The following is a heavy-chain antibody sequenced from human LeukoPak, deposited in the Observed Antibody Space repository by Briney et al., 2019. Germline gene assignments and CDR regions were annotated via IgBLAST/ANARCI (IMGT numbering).Heavy chain of an antibody. J-gene: IGHJ4*02. CDR3: ARTIATGLKYLKD. V-gene: IGHV4-31*03. D-gene: IGHD2-21*01. CDR2: IHYSGDT. CDR1: GGSISSGSYY. Sequence: SQTLSLTCTVSGGSISSGSYYWSWIRQHPGKGLEWIGYIHYSGDTYYNPSLKSRVTISVDTSKNQFSLKLSSVTAADTAVYYCARTIATGLKYLKDWGQGSLVTVAS.